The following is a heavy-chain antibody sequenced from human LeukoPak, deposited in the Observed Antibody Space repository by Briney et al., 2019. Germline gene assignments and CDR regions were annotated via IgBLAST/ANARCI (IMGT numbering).Heavy chain of an antibody. J-gene: IGHJ5*02. V-gene: IGHV4-31*03. CDR3: ARPRGSGGNWFDP. Sequence: PSETLSLICTVSGGSISSGGYYWSWIRQHPGKGLEWIGYIYYSGSTYYNPSLKSRVTISVDKSKNQFSLKLTSVTAADTAVYYCARPRGSGGNWFDPWGQGTLVTVSS. CDR1: GGSISSGGYY. CDR2: IYYSGST. D-gene: IGHD3-10*01.